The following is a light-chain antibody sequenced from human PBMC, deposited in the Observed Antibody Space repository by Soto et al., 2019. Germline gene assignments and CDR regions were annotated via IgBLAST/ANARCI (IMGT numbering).Light chain of an antibody. J-gene: IGLJ2*01. CDR1: SSDVGDYNF. Sequence: QSVLTQPASVSGSPGQSITISCTGSSSDVGDYNFVSWYQQHPGKVPKLIIYDVTNRPSGISNRFSGSKSGNTASLTISGLQAEDEADYYCSSYTDTTPTTSVLFGGGTKLTVL. CDR3: SSYTDTTPTTSVL. CDR2: DVT. V-gene: IGLV2-14*01.